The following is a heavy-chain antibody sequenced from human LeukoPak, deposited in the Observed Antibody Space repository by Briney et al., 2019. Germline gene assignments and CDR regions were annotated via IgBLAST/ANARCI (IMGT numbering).Heavy chain of an antibody. CDR3: AREGPLVYCGGDCYRGYFDL. V-gene: IGHV3-21*01. CDR2: ICSSTAHI. D-gene: IGHD2-21*02. J-gene: IGHJ2*01. CDR1: GFTFSIYT. Sequence: GGSLRLSCAASGFTFSIYTLNRVRQAPGQGLEWLSCICSSTAHIYYTDSGRGRFTISRYNAKNSLYLQMNSLRAEDTAVYFCAREGPLVYCGGDCYRGYFDLWGRGTLVTVSS.